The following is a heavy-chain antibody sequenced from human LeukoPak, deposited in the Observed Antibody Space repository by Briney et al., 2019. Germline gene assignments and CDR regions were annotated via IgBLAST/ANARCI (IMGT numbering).Heavy chain of an antibody. CDR2: INHSGST. Sequence: SETLSLTCAVYGGSFSGYYWSWIRQPPGKGLEWIGEINHSGSTNYNPPLKSRATISVDTSKNQFSLKLSSVTAADTAVYYCARGNGRGWFLRPTDYWGQGTLVTVSS. CDR3: ARGNGRGWFLRPTDY. V-gene: IGHV4-34*01. J-gene: IGHJ4*02. CDR1: GGSFSGYY. D-gene: IGHD6-19*01.